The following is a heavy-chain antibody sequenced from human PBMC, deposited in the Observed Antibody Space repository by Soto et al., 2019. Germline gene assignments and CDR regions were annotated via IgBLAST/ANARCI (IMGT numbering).Heavy chain of an antibody. J-gene: IGHJ6*02. CDR3: ARDDGYCSSTSCYWAGYYYYGMDV. CDR2: IDPSDSYT. Sequence: GESLKISCKGSGYSLTSYWISWVRQMPGKGLEWVGRIDPSDSYTNYSPSFQGHVTISADKSISTAYLQWSSLKASDTAMYYCARDDGYCSSTSCYWAGYYYYGMDVWGQGTTVTVSS. V-gene: IGHV5-10-1*01. D-gene: IGHD2-2*01. CDR1: GYSLTSYW.